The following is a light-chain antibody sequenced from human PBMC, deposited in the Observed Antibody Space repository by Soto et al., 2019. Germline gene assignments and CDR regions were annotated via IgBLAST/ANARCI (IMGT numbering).Light chain of an antibody. J-gene: IGKJ1*01. CDR3: QQYNNWPQT. CDR1: QSISST. V-gene: IGKV3-15*01. CDR2: DAS. Sequence: EIVLTQSPDTLSLSPWEIATLSCRASQSISSTHLVWYQQKPGQAPRLLIYDASTRATGIPARFSGSGSGTDFTLTISGLQSEDFAVYYCQQYNNWPQTFGQGTKVDI.